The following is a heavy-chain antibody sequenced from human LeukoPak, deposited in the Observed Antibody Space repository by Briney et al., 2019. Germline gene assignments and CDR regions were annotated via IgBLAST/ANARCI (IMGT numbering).Heavy chain of an antibody. CDR3: AIVMVFGVVITPPFDY. Sequence: SETLSLTXTVSGGSISSSSYYWGWIRQPPGKGLEWIGSIYYSGSTYYNPSLKSRVTISVDTSKNQFSLKLSSVTAADTAVYYCAIVMVFGVVITPPFDYWGQGTLVTVSS. D-gene: IGHD3-3*01. CDR1: GGSISSSSYY. J-gene: IGHJ4*02. V-gene: IGHV4-39*01. CDR2: IYYSGST.